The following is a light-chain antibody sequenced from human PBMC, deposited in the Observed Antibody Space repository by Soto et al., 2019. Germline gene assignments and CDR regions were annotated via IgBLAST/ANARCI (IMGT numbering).Light chain of an antibody. V-gene: IGLV2-14*01. CDR1: SSDVGGYNY. Sequence: QSVLTQPAPVSGSPGQSITISCTGDSSDVGGYNYVSWFQQHPGKAPKLMIYEVSHRPSGVSHRFSGSKSGTTASLTISGLQAEDEADYYCSSYTRSFTVVFGGGTKVTVL. CDR3: SSYTRSFTVV. CDR2: EVS. J-gene: IGLJ2*01.